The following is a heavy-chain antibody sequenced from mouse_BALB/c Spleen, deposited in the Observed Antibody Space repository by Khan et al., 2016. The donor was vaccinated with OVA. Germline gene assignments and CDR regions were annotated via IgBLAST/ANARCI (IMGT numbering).Heavy chain of an antibody. CDR1: GFTFSTYG. CDR3: VRLAYYYNSEGFAY. Sequence: EVELVESGGDLVKTGGSLKLSCAASGFTFSTYGMSWVRQTPDKRLEWVATISSGGHYTYYIDSVKGRFTISRDNAKNILYLQMTSLRSEDTAMYYCVRLAYYYNSEGFAYWGQGTLVTVSA. V-gene: IGHV5-6*01. CDR2: ISSGGHYT. D-gene: IGHD1-1*02. J-gene: IGHJ3*01.